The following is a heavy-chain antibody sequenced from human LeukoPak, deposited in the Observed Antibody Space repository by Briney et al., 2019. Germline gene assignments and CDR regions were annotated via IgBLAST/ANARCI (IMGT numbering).Heavy chain of an antibody. CDR3: ARDLGQYYDTSDNWFDP. V-gene: IGHV3-30*04. CDR2: ISYDGSDK. CDR1: EFTFSIYA. Sequence: QAGGSLRLSCAASEFTFSIYAMHWVRQAPGKGLEWVAVISYDGSDKYYADSVKGQFTISRDNSKNTLYLQMNSLRAEDTAVYYCARDLGQYYDTSDNWFDPWGQGTLVTVSS. J-gene: IGHJ5*02. D-gene: IGHD3-22*01.